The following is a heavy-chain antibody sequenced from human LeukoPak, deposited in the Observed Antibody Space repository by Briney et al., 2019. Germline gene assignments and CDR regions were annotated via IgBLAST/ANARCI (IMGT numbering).Heavy chain of an antibody. CDR1: GYTFTGYY. V-gene: IGHV1-2*02. D-gene: IGHD1-26*01. J-gene: IGHJ3*02. CDR3: ARVVSGSYGNDDAFDI. CDR2: INPNSGGT. Sequence: ASVKVSCKASGYTFTGYYMHWVRQAPGQGLEWMGWINPNSGGTNYAQKFQGRVTMTRDTAISTAYMELSRLRSDDTAVYYCARVVSGSYGNDDAFDIWGQGTMVTVSS.